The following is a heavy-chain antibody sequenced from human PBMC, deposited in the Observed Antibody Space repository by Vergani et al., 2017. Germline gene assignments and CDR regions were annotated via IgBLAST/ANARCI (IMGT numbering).Heavy chain of an antibody. CDR1: GGTFSSYT. D-gene: IGHD3-3*01. Sequence: QVQLVQSGAEVKKPGSSVKVSCKASGGTFSSYTISWVRQAPGQGLEWMGRIIPILGIANYAQKFQGRVTITADKSTSTAYMELSSLRSEDTAVYYCARDSSEYYDFLAPFDPWGQGTLVTVSS. V-gene: IGHV1-69*08. CDR3: ARDSSEYYDFLAPFDP. J-gene: IGHJ5*02. CDR2: IIPILGIA.